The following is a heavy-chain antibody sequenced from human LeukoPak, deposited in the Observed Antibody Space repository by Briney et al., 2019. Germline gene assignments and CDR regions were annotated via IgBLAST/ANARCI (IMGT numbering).Heavy chain of an antibody. J-gene: IGHJ6*03. Sequence: GGSLRLSCAASGFTFSSYAMSWVRQAPGKGLEWVSAISGSGGSTYYADSVKGRFTISRDNAKNSLYLQMKSLRAEDTAVYYCAKGGGYEAQYYYYYLDVWGKGTTVTISS. CDR3: AKGGGYEAQYYYYYLDV. CDR2: ISGSGGST. D-gene: IGHD5-12*01. CDR1: GFTFSSYA. V-gene: IGHV3-23*01.